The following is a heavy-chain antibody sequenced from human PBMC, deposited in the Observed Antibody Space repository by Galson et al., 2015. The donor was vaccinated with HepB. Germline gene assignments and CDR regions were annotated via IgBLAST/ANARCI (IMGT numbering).Heavy chain of an antibody. CDR3: ARDRGSYDILTLFDY. J-gene: IGHJ4*02. D-gene: IGHD3-9*01. V-gene: IGHV3-30-3*01. CDR2: ISYDGSNK. CDR1: GFTFSTYG. Sequence: SLRLSCAASGFTFSTYGMHWVRQAPGKGLEWVAAISYDGSNKYYADSVKGRFTISRDNSKNTMYVQMNSLRLEDSAVYYCARDRGSYDILTLFDYWGPGTLVTVSS.